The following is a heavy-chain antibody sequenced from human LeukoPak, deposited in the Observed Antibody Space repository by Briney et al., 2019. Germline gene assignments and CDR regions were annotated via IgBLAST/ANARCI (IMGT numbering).Heavy chain of an antibody. CDR2: INHSGST. CDR3: ARVGAHYGDYRDY. Sequence: ASETLSLTCAVYGGSFSGYYWSWIRQPPGKGLEWIGEINHSGSTNYNPSLKSRVTISVDTSKNQFSLKLSSVTAADTAVYYCARVGAHYGDYRDYWGQGTLVTVSS. CDR1: GGSFSGYY. J-gene: IGHJ4*02. D-gene: IGHD4-17*01. V-gene: IGHV4-34*01.